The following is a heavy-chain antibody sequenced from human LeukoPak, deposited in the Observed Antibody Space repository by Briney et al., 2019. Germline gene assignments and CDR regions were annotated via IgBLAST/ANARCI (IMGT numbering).Heavy chain of an antibody. Sequence: PSETLSLTCTVSGDSISTSNHYWGWIRQPPGKGLEWIGNIFHSRNTYYNPSLKSRVTISVDTSKNQFFLKVGSVTAADTAVYYCARDPDTFGGVIAYFDYWGQGTLVTVSS. D-gene: IGHD3-16*02. CDR2: IFHSRNT. CDR1: GDSISTSNHY. CDR3: ARDPDTFGGVIAYFDY. J-gene: IGHJ4*02. V-gene: IGHV4-39*07.